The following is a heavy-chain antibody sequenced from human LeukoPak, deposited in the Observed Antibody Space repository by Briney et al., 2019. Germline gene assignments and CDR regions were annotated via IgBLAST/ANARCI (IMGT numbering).Heavy chain of an antibody. J-gene: IGHJ4*02. Sequence: SETVSLTCTVSGGSISSYYWSWIRQPAGKGLEWIGRIYTSGSTNYNPSLKSRVTMSVDTSKNQFSLKLSSVTAADTAVYYCAREVVVVVAATIDYWGQGTLVTVSS. CDR3: AREVVVVVAATIDY. CDR2: IYTSGST. CDR1: GGSISSYY. V-gene: IGHV4-4*07. D-gene: IGHD2-15*01.